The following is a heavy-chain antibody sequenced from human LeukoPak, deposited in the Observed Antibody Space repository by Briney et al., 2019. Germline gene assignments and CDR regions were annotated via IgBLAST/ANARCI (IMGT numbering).Heavy chain of an antibody. V-gene: IGHV5-51*01. CDR3: ARSDSGSYFFFDY. Sequence: ESLQIFCKGSGYSSISYWIGWLRQMPGKRLEWMGIIYPADSETRYSPSFQGQINISADKSINTAYLQWSSLKASDTAMYYCARSDSGSYFFFDYWGQGTLVTVSS. D-gene: IGHD1-26*01. CDR2: IYPADSET. J-gene: IGHJ4*02. CDR1: GYSSISYW.